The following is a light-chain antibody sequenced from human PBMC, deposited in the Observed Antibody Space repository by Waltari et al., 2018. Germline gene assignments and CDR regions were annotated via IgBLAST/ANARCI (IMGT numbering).Light chain of an antibody. Sequence: DIVMTQSPLSLPVTPGEPASISCRPSQSLLHSNGYNYVDWYLQKPGQSPQLLIYLCSYRASGVPDRFSGSGSGTDFTLKISRVEAEDVGVYYCMQALQTPPGFGGGTKVEIK. CDR1: QSLLHSNGYNY. CDR2: LCS. J-gene: IGKJ4*01. CDR3: MQALQTPPG. V-gene: IGKV2-28*01.